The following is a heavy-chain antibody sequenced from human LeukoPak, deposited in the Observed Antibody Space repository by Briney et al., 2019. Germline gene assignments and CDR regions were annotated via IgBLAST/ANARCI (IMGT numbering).Heavy chain of an antibody. CDR2: ISAYSGNT. V-gene: IGHV1-18*01. J-gene: IGHJ5*02. D-gene: IGHD2-15*01. Sequence: ASVKVSCKASGYTFTSYGISWVRQAPGQGLEWMGWISAYSGNTNYAQKLQGRVTMITDTSTSTAYMELRSLRSDDTAVYYCARDWDCSGGSCYSPNWFDPWGQGTLVTVSS. CDR1: GYTFTSYG. CDR3: ARDWDCSGGSCYSPNWFDP.